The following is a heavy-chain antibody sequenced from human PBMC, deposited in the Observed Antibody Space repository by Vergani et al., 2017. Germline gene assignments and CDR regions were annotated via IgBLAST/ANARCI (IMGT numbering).Heavy chain of an antibody. V-gene: IGHV1-18*04. Sequence: QVQLVQSGAEVKKPGASVKVSCKASVYTFTSYGISWVRQAPGQGLECMGWISAYNGNTNYAQKLQGRVTMTTDTSTSTAYMELRSLRSDDTAVYYCAREPDIVVVPAAPYYYDYYGMDVWGQGTTVTVSS. CDR1: VYTFTSYG. CDR3: AREPDIVVVPAAPYYYDYYGMDV. J-gene: IGHJ6*02. D-gene: IGHD2-2*01. CDR2: ISAYNGNT.